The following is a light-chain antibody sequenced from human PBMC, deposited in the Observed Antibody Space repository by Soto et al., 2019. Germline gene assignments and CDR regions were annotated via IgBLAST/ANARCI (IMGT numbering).Light chain of an antibody. J-gene: IGLJ2*01. CDR3: AAWDDSLNVV. CDR1: SSNIGSNT. CDR2: SNN. Sequence: QSVLTQPPSASGTPGQRVTISCSGSSSNIGSNTVNWYQQLPGTAPKLLIYSNNQRPSGVPDRFSGSKSGTSASLAISGLQCEGEADYYCAAWDDSLNVVFGGGTKLTVL. V-gene: IGLV1-44*01.